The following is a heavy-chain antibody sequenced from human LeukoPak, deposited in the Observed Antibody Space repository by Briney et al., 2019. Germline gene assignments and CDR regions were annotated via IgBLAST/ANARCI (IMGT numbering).Heavy chain of an antibody. Sequence: GGSLRLSCAASGFTFSNAWMSWVRQAPGKGLEWVGRIKSKTDGGTTDYAAPVKGRFTISRDDSKNTLYLQMNSLKTEDTAVYYCTPFDGLVVPAAMGYYYYGMDVWGKGTTVTVSS. CDR1: GFTFSNAW. V-gene: IGHV3-15*01. J-gene: IGHJ6*04. CDR3: TPFDGLVVPAAMGYYYYGMDV. D-gene: IGHD2-2*01. CDR2: IKSKTDGGTT.